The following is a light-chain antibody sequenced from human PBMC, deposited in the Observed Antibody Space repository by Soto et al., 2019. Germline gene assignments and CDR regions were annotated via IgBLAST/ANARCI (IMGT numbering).Light chain of an antibody. CDR3: SSYISSNTLVV. Sequence: QSALTQPASVSGSPGQSITISCTGTSSDVGGYHYVSWYQQHPGKAPKLMIYDVNNRPSGVSNRFSGSKSDNTASLTISGLQAEDEADYYCSSYISSNTLVVFVGGTKLTVL. CDR2: DVN. J-gene: IGLJ2*01. V-gene: IGLV2-14*03. CDR1: SSDVGGYHY.